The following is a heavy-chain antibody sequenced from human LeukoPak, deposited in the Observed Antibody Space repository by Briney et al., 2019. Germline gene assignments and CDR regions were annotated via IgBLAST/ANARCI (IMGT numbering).Heavy chain of an antibody. V-gene: IGHV1-2*02. CDR1: XXXFXGYY. Sequence: VXXXXXXXXFXGYYMHWVGQAPGQGREGMGWINPNSGGTNYAQKFQGRVTITRDTSISTAYMELSRLRSDDTAVYYCARGRYSSSTDMDYWGQGTLVTVSS. D-gene: IGHD6-6*01. J-gene: IGHJ4*02. CDR3: ARGRYSSSTDMDY. CDR2: INPNSGGT.